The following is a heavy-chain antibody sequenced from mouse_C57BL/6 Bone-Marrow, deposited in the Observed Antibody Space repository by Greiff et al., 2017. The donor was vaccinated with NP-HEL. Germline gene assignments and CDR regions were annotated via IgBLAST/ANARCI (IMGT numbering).Heavy chain of an antibody. V-gene: IGHV1-59*01. CDR2: IDPSDSYT. J-gene: IGHJ3*01. CDR3: ARTWFAY. CDR1: GYTFTSYW. Sequence: VKLQQPGAELVRPGTSVKLSCKASGYTFTSYWMHWVKQRPGQGLEWIGVIDPSDSYTNYNQKFKGKATLTVDPSSSTAYMQLSSLTSEDSAVYYCARTWFAYWGQGTLVTVSA.